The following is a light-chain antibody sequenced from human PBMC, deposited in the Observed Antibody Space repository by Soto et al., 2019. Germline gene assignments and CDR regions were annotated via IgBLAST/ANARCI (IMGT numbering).Light chain of an antibody. CDR3: TSYTSSNTLL. CDR2: DVS. J-gene: IGLJ2*01. Sequence: QSALTQPASVSGSPGQSITISCTGTSSDVGSYNLVSWYQQHPGKAPRLMIYDVSSRPSGVSNRFSGSKSGNTASLTISGLQAEDEADYFCTSYTSSNTLLFGGGTKLTVL. CDR1: SSDVGSYNL. V-gene: IGLV2-14*02.